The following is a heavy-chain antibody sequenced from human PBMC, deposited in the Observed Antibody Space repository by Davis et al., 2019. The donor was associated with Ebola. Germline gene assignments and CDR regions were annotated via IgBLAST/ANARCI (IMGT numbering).Heavy chain of an antibody. CDR3: AREIGVAVPGVMKDAFDI. CDR1: GYTFTSYG. J-gene: IGHJ3*02. Sequence: ASVKVSCKASGYTFTSYGISWVRQAPGQGLEWMGWISAYNGNTNYAQKLQGRVTMTTDTSTSTAYMELGSLTSDDTAVYYCAREIGVAVPGVMKDAFDIWGQGTVVTVSS. CDR2: ISAYNGNT. D-gene: IGHD2-2*01. V-gene: IGHV1-18*01.